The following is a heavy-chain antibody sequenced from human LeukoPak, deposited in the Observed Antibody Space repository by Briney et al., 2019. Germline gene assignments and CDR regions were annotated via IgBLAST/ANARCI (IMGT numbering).Heavy chain of an antibody. CDR3: AKGWSFGGTMVRGVIINNYSDY. J-gene: IGHJ4*02. V-gene: IGHV3-30*18. CDR1: GFTFSSYG. CDR2: ISYDGSNK. D-gene: IGHD3-10*01. Sequence: GGSLRLSCAASGFTFSSYGMHWVRQAPGKGLEWVAVISYDGSNKYYADSVKGRFTISRDDSKNTLYLQMNSLRAEDTAVYYCAKGWSFGGTMVRGVIINNYSDYWGQGTLVTVSS.